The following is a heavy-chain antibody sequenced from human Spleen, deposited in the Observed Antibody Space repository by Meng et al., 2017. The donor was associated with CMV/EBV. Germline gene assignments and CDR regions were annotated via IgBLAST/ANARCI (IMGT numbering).Heavy chain of an antibody. J-gene: IGHJ4*02. D-gene: IGHD3-22*01. CDR2: INPNSGGT. Sequence: ASVKVSCKASGYTFTGYYMHWVRQAPGQGLEWMGWINPNSGGTNSAQKVQGRVSMTTDTSTSTAYMELRSLTSDDTALYYCARGAPDYYDSSGYFDYWGQGTLVTVSS. CDR1: GYTFTGYY. V-gene: IGHV1-2*02. CDR3: ARGAPDYYDSSGYFDY.